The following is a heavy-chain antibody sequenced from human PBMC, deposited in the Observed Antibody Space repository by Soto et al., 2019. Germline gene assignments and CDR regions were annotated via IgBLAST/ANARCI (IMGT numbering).Heavy chain of an antibody. CDR3: ARTMVGARAGYFDY. D-gene: IGHD1-26*01. Sequence: QVQLQESGPGLVKPSETLSLTCTVSGGSVSSGSYYWSWIRQPPGKGLEWIGYIYYSGSTNYNPSLKSRVTISVDTSENQFSLKLSSVTAADTAVYYCARTMVGARAGYFDYWGRGTLVTVSS. J-gene: IGHJ4*02. CDR1: GGSVSSGSYY. CDR2: IYYSGST. V-gene: IGHV4-61*01.